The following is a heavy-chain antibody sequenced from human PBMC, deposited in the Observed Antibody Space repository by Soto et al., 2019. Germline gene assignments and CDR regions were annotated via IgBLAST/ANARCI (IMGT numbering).Heavy chain of an antibody. CDR3: ARVAMENYHDMWSGSTSSALDV. V-gene: IGHV4-59*13. CDR1: GGPMRGYS. J-gene: IGHJ6*02. Sequence: PSETLSLTCKVSGGPMRGYSWSWIRQTPGEGLEWIGYVSHSGRTDYSPSLKNRVTISLDMSKNHFALHVNSVDPADTAVYYCARVAMENYHDMWSGSTSSALDVWGQGTTVTVSS. CDR2: VSHSGRT. D-gene: IGHD3-3*01.